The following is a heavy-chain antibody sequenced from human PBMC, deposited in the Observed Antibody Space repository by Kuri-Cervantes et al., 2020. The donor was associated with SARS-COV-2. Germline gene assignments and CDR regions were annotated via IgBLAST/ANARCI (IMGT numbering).Heavy chain of an antibody. CDR3: ARAFLRGGSDY. J-gene: IGHJ4*02. D-gene: IGHD1-26*01. CDR1: GFTFSDHY. V-gene: IGHV3-74*01. CDR2: TNTDGSST. Sequence: GGSLRLSCAASGFTFSDHYMDWVRQAPGKGLVWVSRTNTDGSSTSYADSVKGRFTISRDNAKNTLYLQMNSLRAEDTAVYYCARAFLRGGSDYWGQGTLVTVSS.